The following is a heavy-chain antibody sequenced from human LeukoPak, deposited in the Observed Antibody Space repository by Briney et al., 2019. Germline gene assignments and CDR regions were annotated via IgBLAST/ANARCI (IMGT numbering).Heavy chain of an antibody. CDR1: GFTFSSYA. D-gene: IGHD3-10*01. V-gene: IGHV3-23*01. CDR2: ISGSGGST. Sequence: GGSLRLSCAASGFTFSSYAMSWVRQAPGKGLEWVSAISGSGGSTYYADSVKGRFTISRDNSKNTLYLQMNSLRAEDTAVYYCAKFLSFYGSGSYNVAFDIWGQGTMVTVPS. J-gene: IGHJ3*02. CDR3: AKFLSFYGSGSYNVAFDI.